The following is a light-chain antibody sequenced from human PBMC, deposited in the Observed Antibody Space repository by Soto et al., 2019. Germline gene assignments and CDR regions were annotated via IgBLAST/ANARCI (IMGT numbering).Light chain of an antibody. V-gene: IGKV3-20*01. J-gene: IGKJ1*01. CDR3: QQYGSSPQT. Sequence: EIVLTQSPGTLSLSPGERATLSCSASQSVSSSSLAWYQQKPGQAPRLLIHGASSRATGIPDRFSGCGSGTDFTLTTSRLEPEDFAVYYCQQYGSSPQTFGQGTKVAIK. CDR1: QSVSSSS. CDR2: GAS.